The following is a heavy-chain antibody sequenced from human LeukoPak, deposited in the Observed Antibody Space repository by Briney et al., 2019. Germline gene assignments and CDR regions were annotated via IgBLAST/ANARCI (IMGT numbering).Heavy chain of an antibody. CDR1: GYSFTSHY. J-gene: IGHJ6*03. V-gene: IGHV7-4-1*02. CDR3: ARKSVAATPRDIVYQYSYMDV. Sequence: ASVKVSCKASGYSFTSHYMHWVRQAPGQGLEWMGWISTNTGNPTYAQGFTGRFVFSLDTSVSTAYLQISRLKAEDTAVYYCARKSVAATPRDIVYQYSYMDVWGKGTTVTVSS. CDR2: ISTNTGNP. D-gene: IGHD2-15*01.